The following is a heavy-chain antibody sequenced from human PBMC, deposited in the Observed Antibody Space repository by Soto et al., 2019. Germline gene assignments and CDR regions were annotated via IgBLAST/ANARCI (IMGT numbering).Heavy chain of an antibody. CDR2: ISSSSSYT. J-gene: IGHJ5*02. CDR1: GFTFSDYY. D-gene: IGHD6-6*01. V-gene: IGHV3-11*06. CDR3: ARGHSSSDWFDP. Sequence: PGGSLRLSCAASGFTFSDYYMSWNRQAPGKGLEWVSYISSSSSYTNYADSVKGRFTISRDNAKNSLYLQMNSLRTEDTAVYYCARGHSSSDWFDPWGQGTLVTVSS.